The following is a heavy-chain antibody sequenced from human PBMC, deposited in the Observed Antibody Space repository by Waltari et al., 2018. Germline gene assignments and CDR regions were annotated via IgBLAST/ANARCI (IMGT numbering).Heavy chain of an antibody. D-gene: IGHD5-12*01. J-gene: IGHJ3*01. Sequence: QVQLQQWGAGLLKPSETLSLTCGVRGGSFSSYSWRWIRQSPGKGLEWIGEINHAGNIHYNPSFKSRVTMSIDTARNQFSLEVKSVIAADTAVYFCARISGLDYATPMWGLGTVVTVSS. CDR3: ARISGLDYATPM. V-gene: IGHV4-34*01. CDR1: GGSFSSYS. CDR2: INHAGNI.